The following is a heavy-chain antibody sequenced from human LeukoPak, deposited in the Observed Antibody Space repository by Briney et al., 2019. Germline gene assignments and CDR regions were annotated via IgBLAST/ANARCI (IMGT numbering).Heavy chain of an antibody. CDR3: AKVHLDSSGYYLYYFDY. CDR1: GFTFSSHW. D-gene: IGHD3-22*01. CDR2: IKEDGSDK. V-gene: IGHV3-7*05. J-gene: IGHJ4*02. Sequence: GGSLRLSCAASGFTFSSHWMSWVRQAPGKGLEWVAKIKEDGSDKYYVDSVNGRFTVSRDNAKNSLYLQMNSLRAEDTAVYYCAKVHLDSSGYYLYYFDYWGQGTLVTVSS.